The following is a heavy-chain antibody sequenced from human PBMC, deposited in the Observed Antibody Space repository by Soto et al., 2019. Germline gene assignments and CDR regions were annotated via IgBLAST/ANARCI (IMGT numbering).Heavy chain of an antibody. D-gene: IGHD6-13*01. CDR3: AQLPPPTRVAAARYYFDY. CDR1: GFTFSSYA. Sequence: GGSLRLSCAASGFTFSSYAMSCVRQAPGKGLDWVSAFSGSAGSTYYADSVRGRFTISRENSKNTLYLQMNSLRAEDTAVYYCAQLPPPTRVAAARYYFDYWGQGTLVTVSS. CDR2: FSGSAGST. V-gene: IGHV3-23*01. J-gene: IGHJ4*02.